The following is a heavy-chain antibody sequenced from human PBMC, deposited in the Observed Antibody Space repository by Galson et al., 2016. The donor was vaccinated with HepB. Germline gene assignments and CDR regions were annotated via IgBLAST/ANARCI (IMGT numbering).Heavy chain of an antibody. D-gene: IGHD5-24*01. Sequence: SETLSLTCTVSGGSISSFYWSWIRKPPGKGLEWIGYSYYSGNTLYNPSLKSRVTISVDMSKNQFSLRLSSVTAADTAVYYCAHGPNYYYYAMYVWGRGTTVTVSS. J-gene: IGHJ6*02. CDR1: GGSISSFY. CDR2: SYYSGNT. CDR3: AHGPNYYYYAMYV. V-gene: IGHV4-59*01.